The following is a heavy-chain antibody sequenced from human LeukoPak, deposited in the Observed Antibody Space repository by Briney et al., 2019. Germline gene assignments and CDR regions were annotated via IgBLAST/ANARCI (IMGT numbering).Heavy chain of an antibody. V-gene: IGHV4-4*02. D-gene: IGHD3-22*01. J-gene: IGHJ4*02. CDR1: GGSISSSNW. CDR3: ARVALYDSSGSNYFDY. CDR2: IYRSGST. Sequence: SETLSLTCAVSGGSISSSNWWSWVRQPPGKGLDWIGEIYRSGSTNYNPSLKSRVIISVDKSKNQFSLKLSSVTAADTAMYYCARVALYDSSGSNYFDYWGQGTLVTVSS.